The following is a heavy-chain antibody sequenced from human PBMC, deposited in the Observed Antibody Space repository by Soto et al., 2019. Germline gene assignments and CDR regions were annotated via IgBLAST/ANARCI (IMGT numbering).Heavy chain of an antibody. J-gene: IGHJ4*02. Sequence: QVQLQQWGAGLLKPSETLSLTCAVYGESFSGYYWSWIRQPPGKGLEWIGEINHNGSTNYNPSLKSRVTMSVDTSKNQFSLKLSSVTAADTAVYYCAGNIVATISSFDYWGQGTLVTVSS. CDR3: AGNIVATISSFDY. V-gene: IGHV4-34*01. D-gene: IGHD5-12*01. CDR2: INHNGST. CDR1: GESFSGYY.